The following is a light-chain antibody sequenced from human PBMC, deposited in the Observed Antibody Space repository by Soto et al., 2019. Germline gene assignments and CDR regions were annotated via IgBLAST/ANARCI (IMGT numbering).Light chain of an antibody. CDR1: SSNIGSNT. J-gene: IGLJ1*01. V-gene: IGLV1-44*01. Sequence: QSVLTQPPSASGTPGQRVTISCSGSSSNIGSNTVNWYQQLPGTAPKLLIYGNNQRPSGVPDRFSGSKSGTSASLAISGLQSEDEADYYCAAWDDSLNGYVFGTGTNLTVL. CDR3: AAWDDSLNGYV. CDR2: GNN.